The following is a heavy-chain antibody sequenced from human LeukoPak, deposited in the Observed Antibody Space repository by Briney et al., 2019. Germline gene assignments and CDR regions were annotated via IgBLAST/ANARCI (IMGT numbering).Heavy chain of an antibody. CDR3: ARGGGGDIVLTHY. D-gene: IGHD2-8*01. CDR2: IIPIFGTA. Sequence: ASVKVSCKASGGTFSSYAISWVRQAPGQGLEWMGGIIPIFGTANYAQKFQGRVTITTDESTSTAYMELSSLRSDDTAVYYCARGGGGDIVLTHYWGQGTLVTVSS. J-gene: IGHJ4*02. CDR1: GGTFSSYA. V-gene: IGHV1-69*05.